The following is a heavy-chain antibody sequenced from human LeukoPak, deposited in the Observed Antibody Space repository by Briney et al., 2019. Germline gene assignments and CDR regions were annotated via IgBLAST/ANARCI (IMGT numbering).Heavy chain of an antibody. CDR1: GFTFSSSA. CDR3: AKRTDSDYGDC. J-gene: IGHJ4*02. Sequence: PGGSLGLSCAASGFTFSSSAMSWVRQAPGKGLEWVSAISYIGDKMYYADSVKGRFTISRDNSKNTLYLQMNSLRAEDTAVYYCAKRTDSDYGDCWGQGTLVTVSS. D-gene: IGHD2/OR15-2a*01. V-gene: IGHV3-23*01. CDR2: ISYIGDKM.